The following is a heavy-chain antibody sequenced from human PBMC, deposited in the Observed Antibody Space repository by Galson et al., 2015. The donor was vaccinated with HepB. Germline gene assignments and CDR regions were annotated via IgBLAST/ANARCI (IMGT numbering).Heavy chain of an antibody. Sequence: SLRLSCAASGFTFSSYAMHWVRQAPGKGLEWVAVISYDRSNKYYADSVKGRFTISRDNSKNTLHLQMNSLRAEDTAVYYCARDVGEVRDYYFDYWGQGTLVTVSS. J-gene: IGHJ4*02. CDR2: ISYDRSNK. D-gene: IGHD5-24*01. CDR1: GFTFSSYA. CDR3: ARDVGEVRDYYFDY. V-gene: IGHV3-30*04.